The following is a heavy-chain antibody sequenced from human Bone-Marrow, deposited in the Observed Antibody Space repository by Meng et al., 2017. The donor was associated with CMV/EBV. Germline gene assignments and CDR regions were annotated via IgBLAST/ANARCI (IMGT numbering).Heavy chain of an antibody. V-gene: IGHV4-39*07. CDR1: YD. Sequence: YDWGWIRQPPGKGLEWIGSIYYSGSTYYNPSLKSRVTISVDTSKNQFSLKLSSVTAADTAVYYCARARDDFWSGYLPYYYYYGMDVWGQGTTVTVSS. J-gene: IGHJ6*02. CDR3: ARARDDFWSGYLPYYYYYGMDV. D-gene: IGHD3-3*01. CDR2: IYYSGST.